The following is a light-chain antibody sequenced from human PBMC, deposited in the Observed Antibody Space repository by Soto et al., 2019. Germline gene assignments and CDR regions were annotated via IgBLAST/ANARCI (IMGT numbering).Light chain of an antibody. V-gene: IGLV2-14*01. CDR3: SSYTSSSTLEV. CDR2: EVS. Sequence: QSVLTQPASVSGSPGQSITISCSGTSSDVGGYNYVSWYQQHPGKAPKLMIYEVSNRPSGVSNRFSGSKSGNTPSLTISGLQAEDEADYYCSSYTSSSTLEVFGGGTQLTVL. CDR1: SSDVGGYNY. J-gene: IGLJ3*02.